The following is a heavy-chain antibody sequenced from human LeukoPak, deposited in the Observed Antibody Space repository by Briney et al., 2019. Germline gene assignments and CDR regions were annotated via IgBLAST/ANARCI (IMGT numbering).Heavy chain of an antibody. CDR2: INPVGSAT. V-gene: IGHV3-7*01. CDR3: VRDPGWGAFDI. Sequence: TGGSLRVSCAASGFTVSSFWMSGVREAPGKGLEWVAIINPVGSATGYVDSVKGGFTISRDNAKNSLCLQLNSLRAEDTAVYYCVRDPGWGAFDIWGQGTMVTVSS. J-gene: IGHJ3*02. CDR1: GFTVSSFW. D-gene: IGHD3-16*01.